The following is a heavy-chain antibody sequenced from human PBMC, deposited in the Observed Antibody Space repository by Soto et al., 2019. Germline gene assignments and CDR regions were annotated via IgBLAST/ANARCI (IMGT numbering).Heavy chain of an antibody. CDR2: FIPIFRTL. CDR3: VRDRRIYYSVPHDEFVAADYEL. Sequence: QVQLIQSEAEVKKPGSSVRVSCTASGGIFGSHGFSWVRQAPGQRLEWVGGFIPIFRTLNYTEKFQARVRIAADESTNTVYLELSSLTSEDTAVYYCVRDRRIYYSVPHDEFVAADYELWGQGTMVSVSS. V-gene: IGHV1-69*01. J-gene: IGHJ3*01. CDR1: GGIFGSHG. D-gene: IGHD3-10*02.